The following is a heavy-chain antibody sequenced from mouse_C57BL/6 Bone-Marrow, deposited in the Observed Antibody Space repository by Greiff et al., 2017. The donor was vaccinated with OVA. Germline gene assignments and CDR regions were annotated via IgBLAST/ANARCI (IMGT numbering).Heavy chain of an antibody. J-gene: IGHJ2*01. V-gene: IGHV14-4*01. CDR1: GFNIKDDY. CDR3: TTFYYDYDNY. Sequence: EVQLQESGAELVRPGASVKLSCTASGFNIKDDYMHWVKQRPEQGLEWIGWIDPESGDTEYASKFQGKATITADTSSNTAYLQLSSLTSEDTAVYYCTTFYYDYDNYWGQGTTLTVSS. CDR2: IDPESGDT. D-gene: IGHD2-4*01.